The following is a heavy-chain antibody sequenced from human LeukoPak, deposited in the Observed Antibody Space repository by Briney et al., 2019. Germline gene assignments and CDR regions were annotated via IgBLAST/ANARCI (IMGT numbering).Heavy chain of an antibody. CDR3: ACRRGYGDYVRYAFDI. CDR2: ISGSGGST. J-gene: IGHJ3*02. CDR1: GFTFSSYA. Sequence: GGFLRLSCAASGFTFSSYAMSWVRQAPGKGLEWVSAISGSGGSTYYADSVKGRFTISRDNSKNTLYLQMNSLRAEDTAVYYCACRRGYGDYVRYAFDIWGQGTMVTVSS. D-gene: IGHD4-17*01. V-gene: IGHV3-23*01.